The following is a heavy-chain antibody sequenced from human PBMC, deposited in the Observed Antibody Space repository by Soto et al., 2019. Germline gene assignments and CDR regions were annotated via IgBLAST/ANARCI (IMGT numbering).Heavy chain of an antibody. D-gene: IGHD2-15*01. Sequence: SETLSLTCTVSGVSISSYYCSWIRQPPGKGLEWIGYIYYSGSTNYNPSLKSRVTISVDTSKNQFSLKLSSVTAADTAVYYCASTHCSGGSCYFGPFDYWGQGTLVTVSS. CDR2: IYYSGST. CDR3: ASTHCSGGSCYFGPFDY. CDR1: GVSISSYY. J-gene: IGHJ4*02. V-gene: IGHV4-59*01.